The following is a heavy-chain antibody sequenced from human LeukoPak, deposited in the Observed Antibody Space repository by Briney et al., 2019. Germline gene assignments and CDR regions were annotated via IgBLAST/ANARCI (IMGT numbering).Heavy chain of an antibody. J-gene: IGHJ3*02. D-gene: IGHD6-13*01. CDR3: ARGIAAAGTGTQNDAFDI. Sequence: ASVKVSCKASGYTFTSYDIHWVRQASGHGLEWMGWMNPKSAHTGLAQRFQGRVTLTRNTSISTAYMELSSLRSDDTAVYYCARGIAAAGTGTQNDAFDIWGQGTMVTVSS. CDR2: MNPKSAHT. CDR1: GYTFTSYD. V-gene: IGHV1-8*01.